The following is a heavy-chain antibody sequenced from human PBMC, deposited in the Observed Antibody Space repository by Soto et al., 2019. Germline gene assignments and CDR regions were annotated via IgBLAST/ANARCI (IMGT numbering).Heavy chain of an antibody. V-gene: IGHV1-46*01. CDR3: ARDSQTYAFDI. J-gene: IGHJ3*02. CDR1: GYTFTIYY. CDR2: INPSGGST. Sequence: ASVKVSCKASGYTFTIYYMHWVRQAPGQGLEWMGIINPSGGSTSYAQKFQGRVTMTRDTSTSTVYMELSSLRSEDTAVYYCARDSQTYAFDIWGQGTMVTVSS.